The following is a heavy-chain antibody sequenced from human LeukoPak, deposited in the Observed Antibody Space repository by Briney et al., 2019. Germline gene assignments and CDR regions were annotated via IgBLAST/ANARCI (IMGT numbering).Heavy chain of an antibody. J-gene: IGHJ6*02. Sequence: GGSLRLSCAASGFTFSSYWVSWVRQAPGKGLEWVANIKQDGSEKYYVDSVKGRFTISRDNAKNSLYLQMNSLRAEDTAVYYCARVDSSSWYGPYYYYGMDVWGQGTTVTVSS. CDR1: GFTFSSYW. CDR3: ARVDSSSWYGPYYYYGMDV. D-gene: IGHD6-13*01. CDR2: IKQDGSEK. V-gene: IGHV3-7*03.